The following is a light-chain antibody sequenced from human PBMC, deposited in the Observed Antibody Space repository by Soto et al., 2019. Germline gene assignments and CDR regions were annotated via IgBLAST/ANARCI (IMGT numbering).Light chain of an antibody. V-gene: IGKV1-5*03. CDR3: QQYNSYLFT. CDR1: QSISSW. CDR2: KAS. Sequence: DIQMTQSPSTLSASVGDRVTITCRASQSISSWLAWYQQKPGKAPNLLIYKASSLESGAPSRFSGSGSGTEFTLTISSLQPDDFATYYCQQYNSYLFTFGPGTKVDIK. J-gene: IGKJ3*01.